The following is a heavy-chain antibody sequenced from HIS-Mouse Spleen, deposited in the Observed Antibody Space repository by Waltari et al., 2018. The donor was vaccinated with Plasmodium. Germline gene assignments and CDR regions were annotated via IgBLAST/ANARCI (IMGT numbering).Heavy chain of an antibody. CDR1: GYTFTGYY. CDR2: INPNSGGT. D-gene: IGHD6-13*01. V-gene: IGHV1-2*02. CDR3: ARDLAAAGHFDY. Sequence: QVQLVQSGAEVKKPGASVTVSCKASGYTFTGYYMLWVRQAPGQGLEWMGWINPNSGGTNYAQKFQGRVTMTSDTSISTAYMELSRLRSDDTAVYYCARDLAAAGHFDYWGQGTLVTVSS. J-gene: IGHJ4*02.